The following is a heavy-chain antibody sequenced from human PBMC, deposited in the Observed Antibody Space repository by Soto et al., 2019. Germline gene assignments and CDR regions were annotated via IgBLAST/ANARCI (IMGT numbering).Heavy chain of an antibody. D-gene: IGHD4-17*01. Sequence: QVQVVQSGPEVKNPGSSVKVSCKASGGTLSSYAINWVRQAPGQGLEWAGGVIPVFDSTKYAQKVQGTVTLTADNSRSTVYLELTGLRFDDTAVYYCARGTLRRDGYTGDRDADYIYTMDVWGQGTTVTVS. J-gene: IGHJ6*02. CDR1: GGTLSSYA. CDR2: VIPVFDST. V-gene: IGHV1-69*06. CDR3: ARGTLRRDGYTGDRDADYIYTMDV.